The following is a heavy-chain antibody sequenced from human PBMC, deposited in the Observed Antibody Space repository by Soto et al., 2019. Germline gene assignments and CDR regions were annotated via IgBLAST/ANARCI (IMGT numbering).Heavy chain of an antibody. Sequence: QVQLVESGGGLVKPGGSLRLSCTASGFTVSAHYMSWIRQAPGKGPEWVAYVSSTSILYADSVKGRFSVSRDDANNSLHLQMNRLRAEDTAMYYCARDPTLRGYFHFDPWGQGTLVTVSS. CDR2: VSSTSI. D-gene: IGHD2-15*01. CDR1: GFTVSAHY. CDR3: ARDPTLRGYFHFDP. J-gene: IGHJ5*02. V-gene: IGHV3-11*01.